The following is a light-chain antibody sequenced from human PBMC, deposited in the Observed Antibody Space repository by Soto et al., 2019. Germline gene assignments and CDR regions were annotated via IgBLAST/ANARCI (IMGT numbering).Light chain of an antibody. CDR1: QSVSSSY. Sequence: EIVLTQSPGTLSLSPGERATLSCRASQSVSSSYLAWYQQKRGQAPRRLIYGASSRATGIPDRFRGSGSGTDFTLTITRLEPEDVALYYWQQFGDSLTFGGGTMVESK. CDR3: QQFGDSLT. CDR2: GAS. V-gene: IGKV3-20*01. J-gene: IGKJ4*01.